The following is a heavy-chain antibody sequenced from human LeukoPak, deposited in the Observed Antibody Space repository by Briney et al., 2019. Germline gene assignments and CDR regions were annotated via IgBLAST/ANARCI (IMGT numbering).Heavy chain of an antibody. V-gene: IGHV4-59*01. Sequence: SETLSLTCTVSGGSISSYYWSWIRQPPGKGLEWIGYIYYSGSTNYNPSLKSRVTISVDTSKNQFSLKLSSVTAGDTAVYYCARAGAAAGTRYWFDPWGQGTLVTVSS. J-gene: IGHJ5*02. CDR1: GGSISSYY. CDR3: ARAGAAAGTRYWFDP. CDR2: IYYSGST. D-gene: IGHD6-13*01.